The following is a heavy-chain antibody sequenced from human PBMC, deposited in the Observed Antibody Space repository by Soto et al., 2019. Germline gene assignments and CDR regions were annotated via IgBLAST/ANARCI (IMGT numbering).Heavy chain of an antibody. V-gene: IGHV1-69*13. CDR2: IIPICGTA. D-gene: IGHD3-3*01. Sequence: PWASVKVSCKASGGTFSSYAISWVRQAPGQGLEWMGGIIPICGTANYAQKFQGRVTITADESTSTAYMELSSLRSEDTAVYYCASSITIFGVVILPLFDYWGQGTLVTVSS. CDR1: GGTFSSYA. J-gene: IGHJ4*02. CDR3: ASSITIFGVVILPLFDY.